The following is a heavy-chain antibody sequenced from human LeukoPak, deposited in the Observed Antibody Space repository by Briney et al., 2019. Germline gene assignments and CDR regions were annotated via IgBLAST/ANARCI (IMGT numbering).Heavy chain of an antibody. Sequence: SETLSLTCTVSGGSIGSHFWNWIRQSPGKGLEWMGYIYYSGSTEYNPSLKSRISISVDTSKNKFSLKLTSVTAADTAVYYCVRDSGVRGVIGYWGQGTLVTVSS. CDR2: IYYSGST. V-gene: IGHV4-59*11. J-gene: IGHJ4*02. CDR1: GGSIGSHF. D-gene: IGHD3-10*01. CDR3: VRDSGVRGVIGY.